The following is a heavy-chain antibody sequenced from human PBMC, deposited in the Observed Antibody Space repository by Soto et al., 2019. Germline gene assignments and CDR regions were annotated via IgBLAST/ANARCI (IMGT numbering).Heavy chain of an antibody. D-gene: IGHD4-17*01. V-gene: IGHV4-59*08. CDR2: IYYTGST. J-gene: IGHJ5*02. CDR3: VRHPAYGDYEGESVP. Sequence: SETLSLTCTVSGGSISSYYWSWIRQSPGKGLEWIGYIYYTGSTNYNPSLKSRVTISVDTSKNQFSLKLSSVTAADPAVYYCVRHPAYGDYEGESVPGGQGTLVTVSS. CDR1: GGSISSYY.